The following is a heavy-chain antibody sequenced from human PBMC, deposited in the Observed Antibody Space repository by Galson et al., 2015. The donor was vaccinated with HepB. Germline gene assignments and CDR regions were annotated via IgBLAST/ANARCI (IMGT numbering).Heavy chain of an antibody. Sequence: SLRLSCAASGFTFSSYAMSWVRQAPGKGLEWVSAISGSGGSTYYADSVKGRFTISRDNSKNTLYLQMNSLRAEDTAVYYCAKDLEYYYGSGSSYFDYWGQGTLVTVSS. J-gene: IGHJ4*02. CDR1: GFTFSSYA. D-gene: IGHD3-10*01. V-gene: IGHV3-23*01. CDR2: ISGSGGST. CDR3: AKDLEYYYGSGSSYFDY.